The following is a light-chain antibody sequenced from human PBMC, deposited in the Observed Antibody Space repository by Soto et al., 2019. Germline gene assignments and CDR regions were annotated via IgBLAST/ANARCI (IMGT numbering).Light chain of an antibody. Sequence: QSVLTQPPSASGTPGQRVTISCSGSSSNIKSNYVYWYQQLPGTAPKLLIYSTNQRPSGVPDRFSGSKSGTSASLAISGLRSEDEADYYCQSYDTSLSGYVFGTGTKLTVL. CDR1: SSNIKSNY. J-gene: IGLJ1*01. CDR3: QSYDTSLSGYV. CDR2: STN. V-gene: IGLV1-47*02.